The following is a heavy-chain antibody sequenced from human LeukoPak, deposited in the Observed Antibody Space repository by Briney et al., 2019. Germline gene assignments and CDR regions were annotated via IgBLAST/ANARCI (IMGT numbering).Heavy chain of an antibody. V-gene: IGHV3-23*01. CDR3: AKGTSVAGIRPNDY. CDR1: GFTFSSYA. J-gene: IGHJ4*02. Sequence: GSLRLSCAASGFTFSSYAMSWVRQAPGKGLEWVSAISGSGGSTHYADSVKGRFTISRDNFKNTLYLQMNSLRAEDTAVYYCAKGTSVAGIRPNDYWGQGTLVTVSS. CDR2: ISGSGGST. D-gene: IGHD6-19*01.